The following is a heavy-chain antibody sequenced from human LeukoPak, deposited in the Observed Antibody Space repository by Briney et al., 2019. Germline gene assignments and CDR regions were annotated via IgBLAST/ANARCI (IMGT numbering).Heavy chain of an antibody. J-gene: IGHJ4*02. CDR1: GGSFSGYY. Sequence: SETLSLTCAGYGGSFSGYYWSWIRQPPGKGLEWIGEINHSGSTNYNPSLKSRVTISVDTSKNQFSLKLSSVTAADTAVYYCARFYSFENYFDYWGQGTLVTVSS. V-gene: IGHV4-34*01. CDR3: ARFYSFENYFDY. CDR2: INHSGST. D-gene: IGHD2-15*01.